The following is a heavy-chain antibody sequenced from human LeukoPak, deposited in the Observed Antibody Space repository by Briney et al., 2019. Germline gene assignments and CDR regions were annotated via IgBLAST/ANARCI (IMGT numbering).Heavy chain of an antibody. CDR3: ARSGSGWYRYYFDY. D-gene: IGHD6-19*01. Sequence: GGSLRLSCAASGFTFSSYSMNWVRQAPGKGLEWVSSISSSSSYIYYADSVKGRFTISRDNAKNSLYLQMNSLRAEDTAVYYCARSGSGWYRYYFDYWGQGTLVTVSS. CDR1: GFTFSSYS. J-gene: IGHJ4*02. V-gene: IGHV3-21*01. CDR2: ISSSSSYI.